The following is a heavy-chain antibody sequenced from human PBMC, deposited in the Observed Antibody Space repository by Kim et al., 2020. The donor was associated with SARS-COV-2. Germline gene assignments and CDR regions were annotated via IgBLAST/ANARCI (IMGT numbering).Heavy chain of an antibody. CDR3: IGRTYCSSTSCSIYDY. J-gene: IGHJ4*02. V-gene: IGHV1-24*01. CDR2: FDPEDGET. Sequence: ASAKVSCKVSGYTLTELSMHWVRQAPGKGLEWMGGFDPEDGETIYAQKFQGRVTMTEDTSTDTAYMELSSLRSEDTAVYYCIGRTYCSSTSCSIYDYWGQGTLVTVSS. D-gene: IGHD2-2*01. CDR1: GYTLTELS.